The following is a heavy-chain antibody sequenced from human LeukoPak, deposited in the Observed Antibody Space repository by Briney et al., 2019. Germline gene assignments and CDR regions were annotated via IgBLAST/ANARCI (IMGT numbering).Heavy chain of an antibody. J-gene: IGHJ4*02. V-gene: IGHV3-23*01. Sequence: GGSLRLSCAASGFTFSSYAMSWVRQAPGKGLEWVSPINGSGGSTYYADSVKGRFTISRDNSKNTLYLQMNSWRADDTAVYYCAKDIVVVPAAGYYFDYWGQGTLVTVSS. CDR1: GFTFSSYA. CDR3: AKDIVVVPAAGYYFDY. CDR2: INGSGGST. D-gene: IGHD2-2*01.